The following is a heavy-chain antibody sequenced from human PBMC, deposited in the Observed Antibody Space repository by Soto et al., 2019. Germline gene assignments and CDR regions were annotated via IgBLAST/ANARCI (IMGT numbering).Heavy chain of an antibody. Sequence: QVQLQESGPGLVKPSETLSLTCTVSGGSISSGDYYWNWIRQHPGKGLEWIGYNYYSGSNYYNPSLQSRVTISADTSKNQLSLSLSSVTAADTAVYYCARGGSSWPYYFDYWGQGTLVPVSS. CDR1: GGSISSGDYY. CDR2: NYYSGSN. D-gene: IGHD6-13*01. V-gene: IGHV4-31*03. CDR3: ARGGSSWPYYFDY. J-gene: IGHJ4*02.